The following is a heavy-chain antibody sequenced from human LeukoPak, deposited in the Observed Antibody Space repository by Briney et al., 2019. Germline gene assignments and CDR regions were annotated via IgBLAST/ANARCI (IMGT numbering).Heavy chain of an antibody. D-gene: IGHD3-10*01. V-gene: IGHV1-8*01. Sequence: ASVKVSCKASGYTLTTYDINWVRQATGQGLEWMGWMNPHSGNTGYAQKFQGRVTMTRDTSITTAYMELSNLTSDDTAVYYCTKAPLPGNYWGQGTLVNVSS. CDR3: TKAPLPGNY. J-gene: IGHJ4*02. CDR1: GYTLTTYD. CDR2: MNPHSGNT.